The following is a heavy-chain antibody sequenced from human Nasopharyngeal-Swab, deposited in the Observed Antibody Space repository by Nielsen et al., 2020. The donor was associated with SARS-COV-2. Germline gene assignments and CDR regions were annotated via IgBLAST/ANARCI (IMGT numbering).Heavy chain of an antibody. V-gene: IGHV4-31*03. CDR1: GGSISSGGYY. J-gene: IGHJ5*02. D-gene: IGHD3-22*01. CDR2: IYYSGST. CDR3: ARDHRDSSGYYYGWFDP. Sequence: SETLSLTCTVSGGSISSGGYYWGWIRQHPGKGLEWIGYIYYSGSTYYNPSLKSRVTISVDTSKNQFSLKLSSVTAADTAVYYCARDHRDSSGYYYGWFDPWGQGTLVTVSS.